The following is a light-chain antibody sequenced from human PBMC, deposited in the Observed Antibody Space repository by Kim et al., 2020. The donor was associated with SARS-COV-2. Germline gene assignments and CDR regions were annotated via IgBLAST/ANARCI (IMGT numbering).Light chain of an antibody. CDR1: NIGSKN. J-gene: IGLJ2*01. Sequence: SYELTQPLSVSVALGQTARITCGGNNIGSKNVHWYQQKPGQAPVLVIYRDSNLPSGIPARFSGSNSGNTATLTISRAQAGDEADYYRQAWDSSTAVFGVG. V-gene: IGLV3-9*01. CDR3: QAWDSSTAV. CDR2: RDS.